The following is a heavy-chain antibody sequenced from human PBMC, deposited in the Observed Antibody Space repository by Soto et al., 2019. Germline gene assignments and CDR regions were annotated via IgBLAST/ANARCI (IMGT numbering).Heavy chain of an antibody. CDR3: ARGGGIVDN. Sequence: EVQVVESGGDLVQPGGSLRLSCAASGFAFNNDWMTWVRQASGKGLEWVASIKEDGTNTYYADSVRGRFTLSRDNKKNSLYLQMNSLRAEDTAVYYCARGGGIVDNWGQGTRVTVSS. CDR2: IKEDGTNT. D-gene: IGHD3-10*01. V-gene: IGHV3-7*01. J-gene: IGHJ4*02. CDR1: GFAFNNDW.